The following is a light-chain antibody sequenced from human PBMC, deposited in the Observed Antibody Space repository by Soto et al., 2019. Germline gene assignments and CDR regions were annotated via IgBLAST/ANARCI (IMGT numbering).Light chain of an antibody. CDR3: QQYNTYWT. CDR2: KAS. V-gene: IGKV1-5*03. CDR1: QSISSW. J-gene: IGKJ1*01. Sequence: DIQMTQSPSTLSASVGDRVTITCRASQSISSWLAWYQQKPGKAPKLLIYKASSSDSGVPSRFSGSGSGTEFTLTISSLQPDDFATYYCQQYNTYWTFGQGTKVEIK.